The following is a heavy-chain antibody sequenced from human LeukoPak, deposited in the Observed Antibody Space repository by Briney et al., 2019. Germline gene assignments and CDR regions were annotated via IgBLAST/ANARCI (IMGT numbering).Heavy chain of an antibody. D-gene: IGHD6-19*01. CDR2: ISISSGTI. CDR1: GFTFTGHN. Sequence: GGSLRLSCAASGFTFTGHNMNWVRQAPGKGLEWVAYISISSGTIYYADSVKGRFTISRDNSKNTLYLQMNSLRAEDTAVYYCAREGSAWGYAFDIWGQGTMVTVSS. V-gene: IGHV3-48*01. J-gene: IGHJ3*02. CDR3: AREGSAWGYAFDI.